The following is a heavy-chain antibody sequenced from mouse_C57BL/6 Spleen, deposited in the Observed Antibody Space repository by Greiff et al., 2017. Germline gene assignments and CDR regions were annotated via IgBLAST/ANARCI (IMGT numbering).Heavy chain of an antibody. D-gene: IGHD1-1*01. V-gene: IGHV1-54*01. J-gene: IGHJ4*01. CDR3: ARRGTTVEHAMDY. CDR2: INPGSGGT. CDR1: GYAFTNYL. Sequence: VKLMESGAELVRPGTSVKVSCKASGYAFTNYLIEWVKQRPGQGLEWIGVINPGSGGTNYNEKFKGKATLTADKSSSTAYMQLSSLTSEDSAVYFCARRGTTVEHAMDYWGQGTSVTVSS.